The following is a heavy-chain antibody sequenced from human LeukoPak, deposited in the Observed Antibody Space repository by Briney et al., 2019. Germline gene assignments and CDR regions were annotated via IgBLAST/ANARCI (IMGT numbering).Heavy chain of an antibody. Sequence: ASVKVSCKASGYTFTSYDINWVRQATGQGLEWMGWMNPNSGNTGYAQKFQGRVTMTRNTSISTAYVELSSLRSEDTAVYYCAREPEVVGGYYYYGMVVWGQGTTVTVSS. J-gene: IGHJ6*02. CDR2: MNPNSGNT. CDR1: GYTFTSYD. V-gene: IGHV1-8*01. D-gene: IGHD2-2*01. CDR3: AREPEVVGGYYYYGMVV.